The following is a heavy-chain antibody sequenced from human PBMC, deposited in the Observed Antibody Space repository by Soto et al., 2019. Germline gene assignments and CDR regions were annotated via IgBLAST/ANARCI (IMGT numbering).Heavy chain of an antibody. V-gene: IGHV4-38-2*01. CDR1: GYSISSGYY. Sequence: LSLTCAVSGYSISSGYYWGWIRQPPGKGLEWIGSIYHSGSTYYNPSLKSRVTISVDTSKNQFSLKLSSVTAADTAVYYCARLGTTVTNFDYWGQGTLVTVSS. D-gene: IGHD4-17*01. CDR3: ARLGTTVTNFDY. CDR2: IYHSGST. J-gene: IGHJ4*02.